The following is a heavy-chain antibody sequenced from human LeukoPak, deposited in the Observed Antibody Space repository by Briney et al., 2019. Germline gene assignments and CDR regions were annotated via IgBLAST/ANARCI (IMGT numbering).Heavy chain of an antibody. V-gene: IGHV3-23*01. CDR3: AKRGDCSGTCTYDY. CDR1: GFTFSNYA. CDR2: VGGRGVKT. Sequence: SGGSLRLSCAASGFTFSNYAIHWVRQAPGKGLEWVSIVGGRGVKTYYADSVKGRFTISRDNSKNTVYLQMNSLRAEDTAVYYCAKRGDCSGTCTYDYWGQGTLVNVSS. D-gene: IGHD2-2*01. J-gene: IGHJ4*02.